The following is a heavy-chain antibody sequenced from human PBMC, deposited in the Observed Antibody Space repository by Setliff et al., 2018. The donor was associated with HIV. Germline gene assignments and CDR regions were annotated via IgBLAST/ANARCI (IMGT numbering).Heavy chain of an antibody. CDR1: GGSIRIGGFH. CDR2: IYHTGKT. D-gene: IGHD2-2*01. CDR3: ARAPRGVGSSSHFDY. Sequence: PSETLSLTCTVSGGSIRIGGFHWTWSRHHPGKGLEWIGYIYHTGKTYYNPSLQSRITMSIDTSQNQFSLKLSSVTAADTAVYFCARAPRGVGSSSHFDYWGRGTLVTVSS. J-gene: IGHJ4*02. V-gene: IGHV4-31*03.